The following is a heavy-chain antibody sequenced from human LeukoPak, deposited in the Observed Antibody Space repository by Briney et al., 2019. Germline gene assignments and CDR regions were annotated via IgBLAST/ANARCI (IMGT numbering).Heavy chain of an antibody. CDR1: GGSISSSNW. CDR3: AIGPPYAPGVLDV. Sequence: PSETLSLTCAVSGGSISSSNWWSWVRQPPGKGLEWIGESYHSGSTNYNPSLKILATISVDTANNHSSLKLRSVPAADTAVYYCAIGPPYAPGVLDVWGKGNTVTLSS. J-gene: IGHJ6*04. V-gene: IGHV4-4*02. D-gene: IGHD7-27*01. CDR2: SYHSGST.